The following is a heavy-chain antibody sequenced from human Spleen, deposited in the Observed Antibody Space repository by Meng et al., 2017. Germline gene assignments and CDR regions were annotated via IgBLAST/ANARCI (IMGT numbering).Heavy chain of an antibody. CDR2: SSGSGGST. V-gene: IGHV3-23*01. D-gene: IGHD1-26*01. Sequence: GESLKISCAASGFTFNNYVMSWVRQAPGKGLEWVSASSGSGGSTYYADSVKGRFTISRDNSKNTMYVQMNSLRAEDTAVYYCAKAGRVLAWESYFDYWGQGTLVTVSS. CDR3: AKAGRVLAWESYFDY. CDR1: GFTFNNYV. J-gene: IGHJ4*02.